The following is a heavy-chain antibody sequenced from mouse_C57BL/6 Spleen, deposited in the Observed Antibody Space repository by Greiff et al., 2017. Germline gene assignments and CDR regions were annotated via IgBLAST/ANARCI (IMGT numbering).Heavy chain of an antibody. Sequence: QVQLKQSGAELARPGASVKLSCKASGYTFTSYGISWVKQRTGQGLEWIGEIYPRSGNTYYNEKFKGKATLTADKSSSTAYMELRSLTSEDSAVYFCAKVYSKGLAYWGQGTLVTVSA. J-gene: IGHJ3*01. CDR1: GYTFTSYG. CDR2: IYPRSGNT. V-gene: IGHV1-81*01. CDR3: AKVYSKGLAY. D-gene: IGHD2-5*01.